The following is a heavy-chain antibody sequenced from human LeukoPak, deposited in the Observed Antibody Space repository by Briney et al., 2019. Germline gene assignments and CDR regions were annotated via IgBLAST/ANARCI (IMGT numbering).Heavy chain of an antibody. V-gene: IGHV3-30*03. J-gene: IGHJ4*02. CDR3: ARDSWGYYFDY. Sequence: GGSLRLSCAASGFTFSSYVMHWVRQAPGKGLEWVAVISYDGSNKYYADSVRGRFTISRDTSKNTLYLHMKSVRAEDTAVYYFARDSWGYYFDYWGQETLVTVSS. CDR2: ISYDGSNK. D-gene: IGHD3-16*01. CDR1: GFTFSSYV.